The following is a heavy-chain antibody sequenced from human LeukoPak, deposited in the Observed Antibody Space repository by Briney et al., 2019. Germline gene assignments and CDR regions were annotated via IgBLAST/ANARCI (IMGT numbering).Heavy chain of an antibody. CDR1: GYTFTSYY. Sequence: ASVKVSCKASGYTFTSYYMHWVRQAPGQGLEWMCIINPSGGSTSYAQKFQGRVTMTRDMSTSTAYMELSSLRSEDTAVYYCASGHYYDSSGYYSWGQGTLVTVSS. CDR2: INPSGGST. J-gene: IGHJ4*02. D-gene: IGHD3-22*01. V-gene: IGHV1-46*01. CDR3: ASGHYYDSSGYYS.